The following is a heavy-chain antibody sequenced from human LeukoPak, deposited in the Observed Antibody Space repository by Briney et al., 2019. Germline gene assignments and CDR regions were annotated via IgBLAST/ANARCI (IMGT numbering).Heavy chain of an antibody. D-gene: IGHD5/OR15-5a*01. CDR1: AFTFSDYW. J-gene: IGHJ4*02. CDR2: INSDGTST. Sequence: QSGGSLRLSCAASAFTFSDYWMHWVRQVPGKGLVWVSRINSDGTSTTYADSVKGRFTISRDNAKNTVYLQMNSLRAEDAALYYCARSVDKHLVYRGQGTLVTVSS. V-gene: IGHV3-74*01. CDR3: ARSVDKHLVY.